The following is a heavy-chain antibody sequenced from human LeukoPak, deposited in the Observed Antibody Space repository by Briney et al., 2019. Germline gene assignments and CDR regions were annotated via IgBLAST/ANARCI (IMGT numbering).Heavy chain of an antibody. Sequence: GESLKISCKGFGYSFTSYWIGWVPQRPGKGLEGMGINYPGDSVTRYSPSFQGQVTSSADKAISTAYLQWSSLKASDTAMYYCARHRRVGPYSSSWYGVYYYYMDVWGKGTTVTVSS. D-gene: IGHD6-13*01. CDR1: GYSFTSYW. CDR3: ARHRRVGPYSSSWYGVYYYYMDV. V-gene: IGHV5-51*01. CDR2: NYPGDSVT. J-gene: IGHJ6*03.